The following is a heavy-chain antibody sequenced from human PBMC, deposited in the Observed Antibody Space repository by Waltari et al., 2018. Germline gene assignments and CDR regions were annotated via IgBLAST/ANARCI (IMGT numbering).Heavy chain of an antibody. CDR1: GGTFSSYA. CDR2: IIPICGTA. Sequence: QVQLVQSGAEVKKPGSSVKVSCKASGGTFSSYAIRWVLTAPGQGLEWMGGIIPICGTANYAQKFQGRVTITTDESTSTAYMELSSLRSEDTAVYYCARESTGGGYNLNYWGQGTLVTVSS. J-gene: IGHJ4*02. D-gene: IGHD5-12*01. CDR3: ARESTGGGYNLNY. V-gene: IGHV1-69*05.